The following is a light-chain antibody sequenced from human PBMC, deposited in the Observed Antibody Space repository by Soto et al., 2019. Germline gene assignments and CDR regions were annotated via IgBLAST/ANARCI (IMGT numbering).Light chain of an antibody. V-gene: IGKV1-39*01. Sequence: DIQMTQSPSALSASVGDRVTITCRASQSINSYLNCYQHKPGKAPKLLLYVASSLQSGVPSRFSGSGSGTDFDLTISSLQPDDFATYYCQQSYSSPYTFGQGTKLEIK. J-gene: IGKJ2*01. CDR2: VAS. CDR1: QSINSY. CDR3: QQSYSSPYT.